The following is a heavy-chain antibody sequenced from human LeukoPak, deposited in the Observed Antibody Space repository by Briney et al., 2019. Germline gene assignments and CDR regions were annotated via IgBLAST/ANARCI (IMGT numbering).Heavy chain of an antibody. CDR3: AGLGHTMNYYDSSGYYPLDY. J-gene: IGHJ4*02. V-gene: IGHV1-8*01. Sequence: ASVKVSCKASGYTFTSYDINWVRQATGQGLEWMGWMNPNSGNTGYVQKFQGRVTMTRNTSISTAYMELSSLRSDDTAVYYCAGLGHTMNYYDSSGYYPLDYWGQGTLVTVSS. CDR2: MNPNSGNT. D-gene: IGHD3-22*01. CDR1: GYTFTSYD.